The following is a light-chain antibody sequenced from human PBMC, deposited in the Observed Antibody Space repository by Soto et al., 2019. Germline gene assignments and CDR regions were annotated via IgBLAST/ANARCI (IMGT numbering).Light chain of an antibody. CDR1: QSGSNND. J-gene: IGKJ1*01. Sequence: EIVLTQSLATQSLSPGERAPLSCRASQSGSNNDLAWYKQNPGQAPRILIYGASNRATGIPDRFSGSGSGTDFTLTISRLQPEDFAVYYCQQYGSSGTFGQGTKVDI. V-gene: IGKV3-20*01. CDR3: QQYGSSGT. CDR2: GAS.